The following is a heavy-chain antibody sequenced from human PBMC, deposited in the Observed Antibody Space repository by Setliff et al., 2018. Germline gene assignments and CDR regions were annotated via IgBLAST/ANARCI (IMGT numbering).Heavy chain of an antibody. CDR1: GYTFTSYG. CDR2: ISAYNGNT. Sequence: ASVKVSCKASGYTFTSYGISWVRQAPGQGLEWMGWISAYNGNTNYAQKLQGRVTMTTDTSTSTAYMELRSLRSDDTAVYYCARDVGPSSFEVAPMIVVAATFSFFLCGQGTMVTVSS. J-gene: IGHJ4*03. V-gene: IGHV1-18*01. D-gene: IGHD3-22*01. CDR3: ARDVGPSSFEVAPMIVVAATFSFFL.